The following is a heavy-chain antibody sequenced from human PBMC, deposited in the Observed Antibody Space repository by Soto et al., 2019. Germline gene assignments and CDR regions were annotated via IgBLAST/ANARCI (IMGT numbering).Heavy chain of an antibody. D-gene: IGHD6-19*01. CDR2: INHSGST. V-gene: IGHV4-34*01. J-gene: IGHJ5*02. CDR3: AAVAGRYWFDP. CDR1: GGSFSGYY. Sequence: QVQLQQWGAGLLKPSETLSLTCAVYGGSFSGYYLSWIRQPPGKGLEWIGEINHSGSTNYNPSLKSRVTISVDTSKNQFSLKLSSVTAADTAVYYCAAVAGRYWFDPWGQGTLVTVSS.